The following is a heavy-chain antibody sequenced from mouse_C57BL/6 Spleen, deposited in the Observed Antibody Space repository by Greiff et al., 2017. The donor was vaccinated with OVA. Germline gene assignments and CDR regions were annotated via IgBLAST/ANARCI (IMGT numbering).Heavy chain of an antibody. J-gene: IGHJ4*01. Sequence: VQLKESGPELVKPGASVKISCKASGYSFTGYYMNWVKQSPEQSLEWIGEINPSTGGTTYNQKFKAKATLTVDKSSSTAYMQLKSLTSEDSAVYYCARRGYYGSSLYAMDYWGQGTSVTVSS. V-gene: IGHV1-42*01. D-gene: IGHD1-1*01. CDR2: INPSTGGT. CDR3: ARRGYYGSSLYAMDY. CDR1: GYSFTGYY.